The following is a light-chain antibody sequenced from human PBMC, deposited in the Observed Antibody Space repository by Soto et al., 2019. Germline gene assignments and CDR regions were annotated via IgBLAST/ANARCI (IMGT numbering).Light chain of an antibody. V-gene: IGKV1-9*01. Sequence: TQPPSYVPASVRDRVTIPCRTKQRISSYLAWYQQEPGKAPKLLIYSASTRQSGIPSRFSGSGYGTDFTLTISNLQPEDFAIYYCQQLDSYPVTFGGGTKVDIK. CDR3: QQLDSYPVT. CDR1: QRISSY. CDR2: SAS. J-gene: IGKJ4*01.